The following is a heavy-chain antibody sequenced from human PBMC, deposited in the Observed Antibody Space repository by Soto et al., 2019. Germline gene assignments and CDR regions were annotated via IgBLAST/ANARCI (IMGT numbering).Heavy chain of an antibody. Sequence: PETLSLTCNVAGCSISCSDDYWGWLRQSPGKGPEWIGSVFYTGFTSYNPSLESRVSVSVDTSKNQFSLKVSGVSAADTAVYYCATSQKGYNWNYFDHWGQGALVNVSS. V-gene: IGHV4-39*01. CDR2: VFYTGFT. J-gene: IGHJ4*02. CDR1: GCSISCSDDY. CDR3: ATSQKGYNWNYFDH. D-gene: IGHD1-20*01.